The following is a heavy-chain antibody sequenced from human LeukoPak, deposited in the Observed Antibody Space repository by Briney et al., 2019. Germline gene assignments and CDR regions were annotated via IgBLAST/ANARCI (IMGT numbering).Heavy chain of an antibody. J-gene: IGHJ6*02. CDR3: ARARRVVVITSVYYYYGMDV. CDR2: INHSGST. V-gene: IGHV4-34*01. D-gene: IGHD3-22*01. CDR1: GGSFSGYY. Sequence: SETLSLTCAVYGGSFSGYYWSWIRQPPGKGLEWIGEINHSGSTNYNPSLKSRVTISVDTSKNQFSLKLSSVTAADTAVYYCARARRVVVITSVYYYYGMDVWGQGTTVTVSS.